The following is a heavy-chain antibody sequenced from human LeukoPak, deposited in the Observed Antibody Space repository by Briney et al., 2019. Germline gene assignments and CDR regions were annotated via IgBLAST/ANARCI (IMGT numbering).Heavy chain of an antibody. Sequence: GGSLRLSCAASGFTFSSYGISWARQAPGKGLEWVSAISGSGDSTYYADSVKGRFTISRGNSKNTLYLQMNSLRAEDTAVYYCAKVGYYNDSSGYYLDYFDYWGQGTLVTVSS. CDR3: AKVGYYNDSSGYYLDYFDY. CDR2: ISGSGDST. D-gene: IGHD3-22*01. CDR1: GFTFSSYG. J-gene: IGHJ4*02. V-gene: IGHV3-23*01.